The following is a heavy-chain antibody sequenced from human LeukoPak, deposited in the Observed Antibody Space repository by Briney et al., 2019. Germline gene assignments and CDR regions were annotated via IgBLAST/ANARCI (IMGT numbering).Heavy chain of an antibody. CDR1: GYTFTRYY. V-gene: IGHV1-2*02. Sequence: ASVKVSCKASGYTFTRYYMHWVRQAAGHGLEWRGWIDPNSGGTNYAQKFQGRVTMTRDTSISTAYMELSRLRSDNTAVYYCARNPTYYYDISRYYFLYSGQGRLFTVSS. J-gene: IGHJ4*02. D-gene: IGHD3-22*01. CDR2: IDPNSGGT. CDR3: ARNPTYYYDISRYYFLY.